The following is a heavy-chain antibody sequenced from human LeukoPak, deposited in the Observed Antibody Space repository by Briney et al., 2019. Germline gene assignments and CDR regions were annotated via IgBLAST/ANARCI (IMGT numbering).Heavy chain of an antibody. D-gene: IGHD3-16*02. CDR3: ARAQYDVRGELSYYFDY. CDR1: GFTFSSYW. J-gene: IGHJ4*02. Sequence: PGGSLRLSCAASGFTFSSYWMHWVRQAPGKGLVWVSRINSDGSSTSYADSVKGRFTISRDNAKNTLYLQMNSLRAEDTAVYYCARAQYDVRGELSYYFDYWGQGTLVTVSS. CDR2: INSDGSST. V-gene: IGHV3-74*01.